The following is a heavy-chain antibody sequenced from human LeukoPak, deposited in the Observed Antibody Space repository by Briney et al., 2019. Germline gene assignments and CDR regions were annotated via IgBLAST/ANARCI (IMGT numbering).Heavy chain of an antibody. V-gene: IGHV3-7*01. Sequence: GGSLRLSCAASGFSFSSFFLNWVRLTPGRELEWVACISQDESETFYMDSVRGRFTISRDNTKKSLYLQMNSLRDEDTAVYFCVRDLGHSRHYFEYWGQGALVTVSS. CDR1: GFSFSSFF. J-gene: IGHJ4*02. D-gene: IGHD7-27*01. CDR3: VRDLGHSRHYFEY. CDR2: ISQDESET.